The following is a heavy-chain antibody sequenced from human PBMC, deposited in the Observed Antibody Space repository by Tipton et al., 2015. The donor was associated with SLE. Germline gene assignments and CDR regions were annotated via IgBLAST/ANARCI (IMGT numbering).Heavy chain of an antibody. CDR2: IYYSGST. Sequence: TLSLTCTVSGGSISSYYWSWIRQPPGKGLEWIGYIYYSGSTYYNPSLKSRVTISVDTSKNQFSLKLSSVTAADTAVYYCATERGTRVGLLSAFDIWGQGTMVTVSS. V-gene: IGHV4-59*12. J-gene: IGHJ3*02. CDR1: GGSISSYY. CDR3: ATERGTRVGLLSAFDI. D-gene: IGHD2-15*01.